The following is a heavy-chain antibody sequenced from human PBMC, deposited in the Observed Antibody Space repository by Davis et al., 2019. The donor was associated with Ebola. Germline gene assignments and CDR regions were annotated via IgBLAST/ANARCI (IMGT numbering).Heavy chain of an antibody. D-gene: IGHD3-10*01. V-gene: IGHV1-18*01. CDR3: ARMVQGVIDYYYGMDV. CDR2: ISAYNGNT. CDR1: GYTFTSYG. Sequence: AASVKVSCKASGYTFTSYGISWVRQAPGQGLEWMGWISAYNGNTNYAQKLQGRVTMTTDTSTSTAYMELSSLRSEDTAVYYCARMVQGVIDYYYGMDVWGQGTTVTVSS. J-gene: IGHJ6*02.